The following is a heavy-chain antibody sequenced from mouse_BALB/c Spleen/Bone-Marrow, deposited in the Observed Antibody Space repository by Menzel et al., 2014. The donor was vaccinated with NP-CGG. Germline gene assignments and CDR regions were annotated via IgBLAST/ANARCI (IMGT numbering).Heavy chain of an antibody. CDR1: GYAFSTYW. CDR2: IYPGDGDT. Sequence: QVQLQQSGAELVRPGSSVKISCKASGYAFSTYWMNWVKQRPGQGLEWIGQIYPGDGDTNYNEKFKGKATLTADKSSSTASIQLSSLTSEDSAVYFCARMGFSFDYWGQGTTLTVSS. D-gene: IGHD3-1*01. J-gene: IGHJ2*01. CDR3: ARMGFSFDY. V-gene: IGHV1-80*01.